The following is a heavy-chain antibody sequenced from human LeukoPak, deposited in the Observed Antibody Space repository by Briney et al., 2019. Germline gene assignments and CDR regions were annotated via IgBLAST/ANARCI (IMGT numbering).Heavy chain of an antibody. Sequence: GGSLRLSCAASGFTFSSYAMSWVRQAPGKGLEWVSAISGSGGSTYYADSVKGRFTISRDNSKSTLYLQMNSLRADDTAVYYCAKVARSKTTVTTYFDYWGQGTLVTVSS. CDR2: ISGSGGST. J-gene: IGHJ4*02. CDR3: AKVARSKTTVTTYFDY. V-gene: IGHV3-23*01. D-gene: IGHD4-11*01. CDR1: GFTFSSYA.